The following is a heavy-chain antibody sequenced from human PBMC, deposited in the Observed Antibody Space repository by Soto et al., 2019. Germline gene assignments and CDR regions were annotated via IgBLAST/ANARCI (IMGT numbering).Heavy chain of an antibody. CDR1: GCTFSSYT. V-gene: IGHV1-69*02. J-gene: IGHJ4*02. D-gene: IGHD3-9*01. CDR2: IIPILGIA. CDR3: TSRYYDIFG. Sequence: SLKVSCNTSGCTFSSYTISCVRHSPGQGLEWIGRIIPILGIANYAQKFQGRVTITADKSTSTAYTAYLQMNSLKTEDTAVYYCTSRYYDIFGWGQGTLVTVSS.